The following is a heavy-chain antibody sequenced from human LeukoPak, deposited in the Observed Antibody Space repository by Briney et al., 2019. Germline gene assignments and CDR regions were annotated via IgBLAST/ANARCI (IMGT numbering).Heavy chain of an antibody. J-gene: IGHJ4*02. Sequence: SCKASGYTFTGYYMHWVRQAPGKGLEWVAVTSYDGSNKYYADSVKGRFTISRDNSKNTLYLQMNSLRPEDTAVYYCARDRGIAVAGTDYWGQGTLVTVSS. V-gene: IGHV3-30-3*01. CDR3: ARDRGIAVAGTDY. CDR1: GYTFTGYY. D-gene: IGHD6-19*01. CDR2: TSYDGSNK.